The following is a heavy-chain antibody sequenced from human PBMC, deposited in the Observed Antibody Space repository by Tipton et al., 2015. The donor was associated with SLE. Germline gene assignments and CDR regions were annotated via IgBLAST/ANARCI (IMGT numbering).Heavy chain of an antibody. CDR1: GGSINSYY. D-gene: IGHD5-12*01. CDR3: ARRHYSGPFDS. Sequence: TLSLTCTVSGGSINSYYWSWIRQPPGKGLEWIGYIYYRGSTIYNPSLKSRVSFSIDTSKHQFSLKLNSVTAADTAVYYCARRHYSGPFDSWGQGTLVTVSS. J-gene: IGHJ4*02. CDR2: IYYRGST. V-gene: IGHV4-59*12.